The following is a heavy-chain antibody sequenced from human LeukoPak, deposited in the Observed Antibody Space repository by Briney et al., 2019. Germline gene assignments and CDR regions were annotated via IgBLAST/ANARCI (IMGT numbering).Heavy chain of an antibody. CDR3: ARPLSLGYCSGGSCYGRGAWFDR. J-gene: IGHJ5*02. Sequence: SETLSLTCAVSGGSISSSNWWSWVRQPPGKGLEWIGQIYHNGSTNYNPSLKSRVTISVDKSKNQFSLKLRSVTAADTAVYYCARPLSLGYCSGGSCYGRGAWFDRWGQGTLVTVSS. V-gene: IGHV4-4*02. D-gene: IGHD2-15*01. CDR1: GGSISSSNW. CDR2: IYHNGST.